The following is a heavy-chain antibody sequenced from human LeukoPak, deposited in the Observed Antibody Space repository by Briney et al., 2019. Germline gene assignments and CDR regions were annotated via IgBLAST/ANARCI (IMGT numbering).Heavy chain of an antibody. CDR2: ISYDGSNK. Sequence: GGSLILSCAASGFTFSSFGMHWVRQAPGKELEWVAVISYDGSNKYYADSVKGRFTISRDNSKNTLYLQMNSLRAEDTAVYYCAKGSSLGGYSYGLHPYYFDYWGQGTLGTVSS. V-gene: IGHV3-30*18. CDR1: GFTFSSFG. J-gene: IGHJ4*02. CDR3: AKGSSLGGYSYGLHPYYFDY. D-gene: IGHD5-18*01.